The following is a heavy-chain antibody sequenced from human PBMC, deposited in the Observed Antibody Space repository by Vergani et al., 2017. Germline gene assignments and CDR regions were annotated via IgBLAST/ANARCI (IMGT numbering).Heavy chain of an antibody. V-gene: IGHV3-20*04. D-gene: IGHD3-22*01. CDR3: AKLDWGGAMIVVVITPLYEY. Sequence: EVQLVESGGGVVRPGGSLRLSCAASGFTFDDYGMSWVRQAPGKGLEWVSGINWNGGSTGYADSVKGRFTISRDNAKNTLYLQMNSLRAEDTAVYYCAKLDWGGAMIVVVITPLYEYWGQGTLVTVSS. CDR1: GFTFDDYG. J-gene: IGHJ4*02. CDR2: INWNGGST.